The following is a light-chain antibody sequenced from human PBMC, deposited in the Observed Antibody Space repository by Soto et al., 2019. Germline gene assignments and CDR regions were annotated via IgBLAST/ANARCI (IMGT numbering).Light chain of an antibody. CDR2: AAS. CDR3: QQNYNTPRT. V-gene: IGKV1-39*01. Sequence: DIQMTQSPSSLSASVGDRVTITCRASQSISSSLIWYQQKPGKAPKFLIYAASSLQSGVPSRFSGSGSGTDFTLTISSLQPEDFATYYCQQNYNTPRTCGQGTKVDIK. CDR1: QSISSS. J-gene: IGKJ1*01.